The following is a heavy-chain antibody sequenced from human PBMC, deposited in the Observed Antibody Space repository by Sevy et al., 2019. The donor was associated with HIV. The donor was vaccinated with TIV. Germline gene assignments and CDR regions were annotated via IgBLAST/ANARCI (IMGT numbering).Heavy chain of an antibody. V-gene: IGHV3-21*01. CDR1: GFTFSSYS. CDR2: ISSSSSYI. Sequence: GGSLRLSCAASGFTFSSYSMNWVRQAPGKGLEWVSSISSSSSYIYYADSVKGRFPISRDNAKNSLYLQMNSLRAEDTAVYYCARERKVATYYYYYYYMDVWGKGTTVTVSS. D-gene: IGHD5-12*01. CDR3: ARERKVATYYYYYYYMDV. J-gene: IGHJ6*03.